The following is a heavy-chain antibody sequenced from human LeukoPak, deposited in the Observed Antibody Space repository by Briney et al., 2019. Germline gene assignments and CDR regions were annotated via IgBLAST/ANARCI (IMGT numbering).Heavy chain of an antibody. Sequence: SETLSLTCAVSGYSISNGYYWVWIRQPPGKGLEWIGSVYHSGSTYYNPSLKSRVTISVDTSKNQFSLKLSSVTAADTAVYYCARGLRVRRFLEWLYRDWGQGTLVTVSS. CDR3: ARGLRVRRFLEWLYRD. J-gene: IGHJ4*02. D-gene: IGHD3-3*01. CDR2: VYHSGST. CDR1: GYSISNGYY. V-gene: IGHV4-38-2*01.